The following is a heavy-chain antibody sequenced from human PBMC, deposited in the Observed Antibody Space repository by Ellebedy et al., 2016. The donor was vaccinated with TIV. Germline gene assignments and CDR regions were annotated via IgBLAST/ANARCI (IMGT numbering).Heavy chain of an antibody. D-gene: IGHD2/OR15-2a*01. CDR3: TTRKTLSYQN. Sequence: GESLKISCAASGFNFRNAWMTWVRQAPGRGLEWIGRIKTKTEDAATEYVAPLSGRFTISRDDSKDTVYLHMNSLKTEDTGIYYCTTRKTLSYQNWGQGTLVTVSS. CDR1: GFNFRNAW. V-gene: IGHV3-15*01. J-gene: IGHJ1*01. CDR2: IKTKTEDAAT.